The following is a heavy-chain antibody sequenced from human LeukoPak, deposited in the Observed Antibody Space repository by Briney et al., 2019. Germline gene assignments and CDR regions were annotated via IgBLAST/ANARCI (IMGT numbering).Heavy chain of an antibody. Sequence: PSETLSLTCTVSGGSISSSSYYWTWLRQPPGKGLDWIGNIYYIGNTAYDPSLKSRVTISVDRSKNQFSLKLSSVTAADTAVYYCARVVVPAHAPLFFDYWGQGTLVTVSS. CDR1: GGSISSSSYY. V-gene: IGHV4-39*07. D-gene: IGHD2-2*01. CDR3: ARVVVPAHAPLFFDY. CDR2: IYYIGNT. J-gene: IGHJ4*02.